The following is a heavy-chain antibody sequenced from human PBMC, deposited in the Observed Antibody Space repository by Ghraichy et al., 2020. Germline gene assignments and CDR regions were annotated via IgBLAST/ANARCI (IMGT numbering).Heavy chain of an antibody. CDR2: ISWNSGSI. J-gene: IGHJ3*02. V-gene: IGHV3-9*01. CDR1: GFTFDDYA. CDR3: AKDYLALRDTASGGESNAFDI. Sequence: GGSLRLSCAASGFTFDDYAMHWVRQAPGKGLEWVSGISWNSGSIGYADSVNGRFTISRDNAKNSLYLQMNSLRAEDTALYYCAKDYLALRDTASGGESNAFDIWGQGTMVTVSS. D-gene: IGHD2-15*01.